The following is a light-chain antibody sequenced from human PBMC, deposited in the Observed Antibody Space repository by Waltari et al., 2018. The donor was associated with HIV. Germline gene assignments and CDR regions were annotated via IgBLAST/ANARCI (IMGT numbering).Light chain of an antibody. CDR2: KAS. CDR1: QSIYTN. V-gene: IGKV3-15*01. J-gene: IGKJ4*01. CDR3: QQYNTWPLS. Sequence: IMMTQSPATLSVSPGERATLSCRASQSIYTNLAWYQQTPGQAPRLLIFKASTRATGIPARFSGSGFGTDFTLTISSVQSQDSAVYYCQQYNTWPLSFGGGTKVEIK.